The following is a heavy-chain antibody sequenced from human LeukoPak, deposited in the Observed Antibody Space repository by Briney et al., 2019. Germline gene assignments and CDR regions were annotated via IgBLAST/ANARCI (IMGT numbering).Heavy chain of an antibody. V-gene: IGHV1-24*01. J-gene: IGHJ3*02. Sequence: ASVKVSCKVSEYTLTELSMHWVRQAPGKGLEWMGGFDPEDGETIYAQKFQGRVTMTEDTSTDTAYMELSSLRSEDTAVYYCATGYYYDSSGYRTIDAFDIWGQGTMVTVSS. CDR2: FDPEDGET. CDR3: ATGYYYDSSGYRTIDAFDI. D-gene: IGHD3-22*01. CDR1: EYTLTELS.